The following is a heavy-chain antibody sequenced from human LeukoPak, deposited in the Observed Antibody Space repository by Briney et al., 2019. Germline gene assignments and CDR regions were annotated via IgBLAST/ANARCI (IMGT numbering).Heavy chain of an antibody. Sequence: SETLSLTCTVSGGSISSYYWSWIREPPGKGLEWIGYIYTSGSTNYNPSLKSRVTISVDTSKNQFSLKLSSVTAADTAVYYCASSRTVSYYYYMDVWGKGTTVTVSS. D-gene: IGHD4-11*01. V-gene: IGHV4-4*09. CDR2: IYTSGST. J-gene: IGHJ6*03. CDR1: GGSISSYY. CDR3: ASSRTVSYYYYMDV.